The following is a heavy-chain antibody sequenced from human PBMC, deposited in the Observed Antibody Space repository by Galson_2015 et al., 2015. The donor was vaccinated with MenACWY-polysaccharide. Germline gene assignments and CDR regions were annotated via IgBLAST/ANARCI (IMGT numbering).Heavy chain of an antibody. CDR1: GYTFTSYG. J-gene: IGHJ3*02. Sequence: QSGAEVKKPGASVKVSCKASGYTFTSYGISWVRQAPGQGLEWMGWISAYNGNTNYAQKLQGRVTMTTDTSTSTAYMELRSLRSDDTAVYYCARDGERELLWFGEDAFDIWGQGTMVTVSS. D-gene: IGHD3-10*01. V-gene: IGHV1-18*01. CDR2: ISAYNGNT. CDR3: ARDGERELLWFGEDAFDI.